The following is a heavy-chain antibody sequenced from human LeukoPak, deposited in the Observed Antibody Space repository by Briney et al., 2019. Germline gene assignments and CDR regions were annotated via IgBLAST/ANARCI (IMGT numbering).Heavy chain of an antibody. Sequence: KPSETLFLTCTVSGYSMSSGYYWGWIRQPPGKGLEWIGSIYHSGSTYYNPSLKSRVTISVDTSKNQFSLKLSSVTAADTAVYYCARGRITIFGVVIDRDYYFDYWGQGTLVTVSS. D-gene: IGHD3-3*01. CDR2: IYHSGST. J-gene: IGHJ4*02. CDR1: GYSMSSGYY. CDR3: ARGRITIFGVVIDRDYYFDY. V-gene: IGHV4-38-2*02.